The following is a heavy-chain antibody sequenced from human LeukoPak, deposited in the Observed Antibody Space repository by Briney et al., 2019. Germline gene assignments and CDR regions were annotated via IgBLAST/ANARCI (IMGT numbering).Heavy chain of an antibody. Sequence: GGSLRLSCGASGFTFSSYGMLWVRQSPGKGLEWVAFIRYDGNIKFYADSMKGRFTISRDNSKNTLYLQMNSLRAEDTAVYYCAKDRGQLECGGGQGTLVTVSS. CDR2: IRYDGNIK. J-gene: IGHJ4*02. V-gene: IGHV3-30*02. CDR3: AKDRGQLECG. CDR1: GFTFSSYG. D-gene: IGHD6-6*01.